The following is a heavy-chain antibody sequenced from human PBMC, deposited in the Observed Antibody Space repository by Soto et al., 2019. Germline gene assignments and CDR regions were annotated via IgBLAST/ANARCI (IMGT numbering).Heavy chain of an antibody. CDR1: GYSFTSYW. V-gene: IGHV5-51*01. J-gene: IGHJ4*02. CDR3: ARQKRLWSGYKGPIDY. Sequence: PGESLKISCKGSGYSFTSYWIGWVRQMPGEGLEWMGIIYPGDSDTRYSPSFQGQVTISADKSISTAYLQWSSLKASDTAMYYCARQKRLWSGYKGPIDYWGQGTLVTVSS. CDR2: IYPGDSDT. D-gene: IGHD3-3*01.